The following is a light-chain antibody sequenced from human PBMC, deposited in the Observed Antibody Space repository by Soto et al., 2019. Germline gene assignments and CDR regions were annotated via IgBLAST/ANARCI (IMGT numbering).Light chain of an antibody. CDR2: SNN. CDR3: ASWDDSLNGVL. V-gene: IGLV1-44*01. Sequence: QAVVTQPPSASGTPGQRVTISCSGSSSNIGINTVNWYQHLPGTAPKLLIHSNNQRPSGVPDRFSGSKSGTSASLAISGLQSEDEADYYCASWDDSLNGVLFGGGTKLTVL. CDR1: SSNIGINT. J-gene: IGLJ2*01.